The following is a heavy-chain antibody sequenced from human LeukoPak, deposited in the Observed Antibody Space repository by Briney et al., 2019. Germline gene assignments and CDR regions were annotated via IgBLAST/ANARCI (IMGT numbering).Heavy chain of an antibody. CDR2: IYYSGST. CDR1: GGSISSGSYF. CDR3: ATTSYYYDSPDY. Sequence: PSETLSLTCSVSGGSISSGSYFWGWIRQSPGKGLEWIGSIYYSGSTYYNPSLKSRVTISVDTSKNQFSLKLSSVTAADTAMYYCATTSYYYDSPDYWGQGTLVTVSS. V-gene: IGHV4-39*01. J-gene: IGHJ4*02. D-gene: IGHD3-22*01.